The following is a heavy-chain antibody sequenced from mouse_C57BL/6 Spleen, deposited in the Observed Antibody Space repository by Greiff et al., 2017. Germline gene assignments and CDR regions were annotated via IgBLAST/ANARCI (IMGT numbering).Heavy chain of an antibody. V-gene: IGHV5-17*01. CDR1: GFTFSDYG. Sequence: DVKLQESGGGLVKPGGSLKLSCAASGFTFSDYGMHWVRQAPEKGLEWVAYISSGSSTIYYADTVKGRFTISRDNAKNTLFLQMTSLRSEDTAMYYCAKDSSGWFAYWGQGTLVTVSA. D-gene: IGHD3-2*02. CDR2: ISSGSSTI. CDR3: AKDSSGWFAY. J-gene: IGHJ3*01.